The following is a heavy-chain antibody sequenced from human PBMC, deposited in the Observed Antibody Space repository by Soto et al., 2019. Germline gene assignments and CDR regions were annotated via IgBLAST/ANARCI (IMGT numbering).Heavy chain of an antibody. Sequence: PGGSLRLSCAASGFTFSTYAMSWVRQAPGKGLEWASAISAGGGSTYYADSVKGRFTISRDNSINTLYLQMDSLSTEDTAVYYCAHPRGYGVFDAYDIWGQGAMVTVSS. V-gene: IGHV3-23*01. CDR1: GFTFSTYA. D-gene: IGHD4-17*01. CDR2: ISAGGGST. CDR3: AHPRGYGVFDAYDI. J-gene: IGHJ3*02.